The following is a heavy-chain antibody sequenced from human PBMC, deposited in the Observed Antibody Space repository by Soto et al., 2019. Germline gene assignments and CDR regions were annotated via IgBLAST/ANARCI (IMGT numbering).Heavy chain of an antibody. V-gene: IGHV3-73*01. Sequence: PGGSLRLSCAASGFTFSGSAMHWVRQASGKELEWVGRIRSKANSYATAYAASVKGRFTISRDDSKNTAYLQMNSLRVEDTAAYYCAKSPEWPNRYFDYWGQGTLVTVSS. CDR2: IRSKANSYAT. CDR1: GFTFSGSA. CDR3: AKSPEWPNRYFDY. J-gene: IGHJ4*02. D-gene: IGHD3-3*01.